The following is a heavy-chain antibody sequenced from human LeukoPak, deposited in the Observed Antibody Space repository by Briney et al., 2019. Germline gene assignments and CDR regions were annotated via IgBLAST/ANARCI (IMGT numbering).Heavy chain of an antibody. D-gene: IGHD4-17*01. CDR1: GYTFTGYY. Sequence: ASVKVSCKASGYTFTGYYMHWVRQAPGQGLEWMGWINPNSGGTNYAQKFQGRVTMTRDTSISTAYMELSRLRSDDTPVHYCARDPQGHDHYGDSWGQGTMLTVSS. V-gene: IGHV1-2*02. CDR3: ARDPQGHDHYGDS. CDR2: INPNSGGT. J-gene: IGHJ3*01.